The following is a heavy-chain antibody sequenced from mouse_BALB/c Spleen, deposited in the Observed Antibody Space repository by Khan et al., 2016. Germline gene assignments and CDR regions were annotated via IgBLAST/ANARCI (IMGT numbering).Heavy chain of an antibody. CDR2: INPSTGYT. V-gene: IGHV1-7*01. J-gene: IGHJ2*01. D-gene: IGHD1-1*01. CDR1: GYTFTSYW. Sequence: QVQLKQSGAELAKPGASVKMSCKASGYTFTSYWMHWVKQRPGQGLEWIGYINPSTGYTEYNQTFKDKATLTADKSSSTAYMQLSSLTSEDSAVYYCARNYGSSSDYWGQGTTLTVSS. CDR3: ARNYGSSSDY.